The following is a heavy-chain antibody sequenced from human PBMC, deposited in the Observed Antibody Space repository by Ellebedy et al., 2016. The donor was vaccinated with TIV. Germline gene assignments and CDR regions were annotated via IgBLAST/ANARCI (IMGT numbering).Heavy chain of an antibody. CDR3: ARDSGSGYRGTPDYYYYYGMDV. J-gene: IGHJ6*02. CDR1: GGSFSGYY. Sequence: MPSETLSLTCAVYGGSFSGYYWSWIRQPPGKGLEWIGEINHSGSTNYNPSLKSRVTISVDTSKNQFSLKLSSVTAADTAVYYCARDSGSGYRGTPDYYYYYGMDVWGQGTTVTVSS. CDR2: INHSGST. D-gene: IGHD3-22*01. V-gene: IGHV4-34*01.